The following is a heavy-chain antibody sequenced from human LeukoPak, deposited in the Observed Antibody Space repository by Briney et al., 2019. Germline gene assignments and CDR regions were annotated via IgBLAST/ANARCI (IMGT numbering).Heavy chain of an antibody. V-gene: IGHV3-7*01. Sequence: PGGSLRLSCAASGFTFSSYWMSWVRQAPGKGLEWVANIKRDGSEKYYVDSVKGRFTISRDNAKNSPYLQMNSLRAEDTAVYYCASHGDYLPDYFDYWGQGTLVTVSS. J-gene: IGHJ4*02. CDR2: IKRDGSEK. D-gene: IGHD4-17*01. CDR1: GFTFSSYW. CDR3: ASHGDYLPDYFDY.